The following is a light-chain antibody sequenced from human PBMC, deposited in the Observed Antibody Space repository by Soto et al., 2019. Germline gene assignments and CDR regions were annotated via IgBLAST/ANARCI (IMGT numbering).Light chain of an antibody. CDR1: QSVSSYY. CDR2: GAS. CDR3: QQYGGSYPWT. Sequence: EIVMTQSPATLSVSPGERATLSCRASQSVSSYYLAWYQQKPGQAPRLLIYGASSRATGIPDRFSGSGSGTDFTLTIRRLEPEDFAVYYCQQYGGSYPWTFGQGTKVDIK. V-gene: IGKV3-20*01. J-gene: IGKJ1*01.